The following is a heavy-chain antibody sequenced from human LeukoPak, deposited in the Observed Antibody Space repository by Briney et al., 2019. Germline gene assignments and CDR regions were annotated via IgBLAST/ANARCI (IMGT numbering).Heavy chain of an antibody. Sequence: SETLSLTCTVSGGSISSSNHHWGWIRQPPGKGLEWIGRAYTSGRTNYIPSLKSRVTISLDTSNKQFSLKLGSVTAADTAVYYCARGSNWNSYDYWGQGTLVTVSS. CDR3: ARGSNWNSYDY. V-gene: IGHV4-39*07. CDR2: AYTSGRT. J-gene: IGHJ4*02. CDR1: GGSISSSNHH. D-gene: IGHD1-1*01.